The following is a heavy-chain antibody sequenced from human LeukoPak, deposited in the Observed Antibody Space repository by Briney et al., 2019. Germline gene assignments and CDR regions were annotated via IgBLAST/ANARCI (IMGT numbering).Heavy chain of an antibody. CDR1: GFTFGAYT. CDR3: ARVGNDY. CDR2: IFSRSESI. V-gene: IGHV3-21*01. Sequence: PGGSLRLSCAASGFTFGAYTMNWVRQAPGKGLEWVTCIFSRSESILYADSVKGRFTISRDNAKNSLYLQMNSLRAEDTAVYYCARVGNDYWGQGTLVTVSS. J-gene: IGHJ4*02.